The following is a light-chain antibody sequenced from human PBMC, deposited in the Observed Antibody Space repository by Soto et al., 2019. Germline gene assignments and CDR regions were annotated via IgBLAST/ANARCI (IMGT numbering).Light chain of an antibody. CDR3: SSYTSSTTVV. CDR1: SSDVGGYNY. Sequence: QSALTQPASVSGSPGQSITISCTGTSSDVGGYNYVSWYQDHPGKAPKLMIYEVSNRPSGVSNRFSGSKSGNTASLTISGLQADDEADYYCSSYTSSTTVVFGGGTKVTVL. J-gene: IGLJ2*01. V-gene: IGLV2-14*01. CDR2: EVS.